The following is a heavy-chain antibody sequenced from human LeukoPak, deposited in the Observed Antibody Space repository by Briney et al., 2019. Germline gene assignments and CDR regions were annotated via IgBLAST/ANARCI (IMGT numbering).Heavy chain of an antibody. CDR3: ASQLGDASDI. Sequence: EGSLRLSCAASGFTFSSYSMNWVRQAPGKGLEWVSYISSSSSTIYYADSVKGRFTISRDNGKNSLYLQMNSLRAEDTAVYYCASQLGDASDIWGQGTMVTVS. V-gene: IGHV3-48*01. J-gene: IGHJ3*02. D-gene: IGHD6-13*01. CDR1: GFTFSSYS. CDR2: ISSSSSTI.